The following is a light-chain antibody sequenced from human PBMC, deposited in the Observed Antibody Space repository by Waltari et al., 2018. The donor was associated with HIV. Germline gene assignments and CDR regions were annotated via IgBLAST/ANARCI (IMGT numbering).Light chain of an antibody. CDR1: SSNIGGNT. Sequence: QSVLTQPPSASGTPGPWVTISCSGSSSNIGGNTVNWYQQLPGTAPKLLIYSDNQRPSGVPDRFAGSKSGTSASLAISGLQSEDEADYYCAAWDDSLNGYVFGPGTKVTVL. V-gene: IGLV1-44*01. CDR2: SDN. J-gene: IGLJ1*01. CDR3: AAWDDSLNGYV.